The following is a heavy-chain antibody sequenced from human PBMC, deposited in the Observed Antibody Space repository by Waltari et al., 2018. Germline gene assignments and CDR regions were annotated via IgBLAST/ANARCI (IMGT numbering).Heavy chain of an antibody. J-gene: IGHJ5*02. CDR3: ARGRGYSVVVRGVDTGFCWFDP. D-gene: IGHD3-10*01. CDR1: GGSFSGYY. Sequence: QVQLQQWGAGLLSPSETLSLTCAVYGGSFSGYYGTWMPQPPGKGLEWIGEINHSGRTNYNPSLKSRVTISIDTPRNQFSLKLSSVTAADTAVYYCARGRGYSVVVRGVDTGFCWFDPWGQGTLVTVSS. V-gene: IGHV4-34*01. CDR2: INHSGRT.